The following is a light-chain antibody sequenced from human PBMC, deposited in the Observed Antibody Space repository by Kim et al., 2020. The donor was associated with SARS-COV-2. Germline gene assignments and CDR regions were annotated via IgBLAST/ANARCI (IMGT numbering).Light chain of an antibody. Sequence: QSALTQPPSASGSPGQSVTISCTGTSSDVVGYNYVSWYQQHPGNAPKLMIYEVSKRPSGVPDRFSGSKSGNTASLTVSGLQAEDEADYYCSSYAGSNNLVFGGGTKLTVL. CDR2: EVS. V-gene: IGLV2-8*01. CDR1: SSDVVGYNY. J-gene: IGLJ2*01. CDR3: SSYAGSNNLV.